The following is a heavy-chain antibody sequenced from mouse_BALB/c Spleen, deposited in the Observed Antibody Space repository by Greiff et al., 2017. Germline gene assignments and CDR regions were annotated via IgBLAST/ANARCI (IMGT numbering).Heavy chain of an antibody. J-gene: IGHJ4*01. Sequence: LKQPGSELVRPGASVKLSCKASGYTFTSYWMHWVKQRPGQGLEWIGNIYPGSGSTNYDEKFKSKATLTVDTSSSTAYMQLSSLTSEDSAVYYCTTINYAMDYWGQGTSVTVSS. CDR1: GYTFTSYW. CDR2: IYPGSGST. D-gene: IGHD2-4*01. CDR3: TTINYAMDY. V-gene: IGHV1S22*01.